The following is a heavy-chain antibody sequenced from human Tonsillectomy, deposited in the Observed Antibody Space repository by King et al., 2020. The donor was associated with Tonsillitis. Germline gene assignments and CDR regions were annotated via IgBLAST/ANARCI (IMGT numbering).Heavy chain of an antibody. D-gene: IGHD3-10*01. CDR3: ARGYYYGSGSYDWYFDL. CDR2: IYHSGST. CDR1: GGSISSGGYS. V-gene: IGHV4-30-2*01. Sequence: QLQESGSGLVKPSQTLSLTCAVSGGSISSGGYSWSWIRQPPGKGLEWIGYIYHSGSTYYNPSLKSRVTISVDRSKNQFDLKLSSVTAADTAVYYCARGYYYGSGSYDWYFDLWGRGTLVTVSS. J-gene: IGHJ2*01.